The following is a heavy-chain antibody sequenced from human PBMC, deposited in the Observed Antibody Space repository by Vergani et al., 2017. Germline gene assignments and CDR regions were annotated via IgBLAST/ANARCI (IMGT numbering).Heavy chain of an antibody. CDR3: ARVGRYCSSTSCRLYYYHYMDV. V-gene: IGHV3-33*01. J-gene: IGHJ6*03. Sequence: QVQLVESGGGVVQPGRSLRLSCAASGFTFSSYGMHWVRQAPGKGLEWVALIWFDGSKKYYADSVKGRFTISRDNSKNTLYLQMNSLRAEDTAVYYCARVGRYCSSTSCRLYYYHYMDVWGKGTTVTVSS. CDR1: GFTFSSYG. CDR2: IWFDGSKK. D-gene: IGHD2-2*01.